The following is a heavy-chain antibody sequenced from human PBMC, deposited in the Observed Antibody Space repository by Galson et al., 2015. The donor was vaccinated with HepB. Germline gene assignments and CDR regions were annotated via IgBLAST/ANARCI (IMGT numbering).Heavy chain of an antibody. Sequence: SVKVSCKASGYTFTSYGISWVRQAPGQGLEWMGWISAYNGNTNYAQKLQGRVTMTTDTSTSTAYMELRSLRSDDTAVYYCARDSTVTAGSYYKGLWFDPWGQGTLVTVSS. CDR1: GYTFTSYG. V-gene: IGHV1-18*04. CDR2: ISAYNGNT. CDR3: ARDSTVTAGSYYKGLWFDP. D-gene: IGHD3-10*01. J-gene: IGHJ5*02.